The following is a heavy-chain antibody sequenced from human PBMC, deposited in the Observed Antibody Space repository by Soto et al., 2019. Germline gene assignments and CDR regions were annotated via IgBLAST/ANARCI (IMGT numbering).Heavy chain of an antibody. D-gene: IGHD3-3*01. CDR2: ISGSGDST. V-gene: IGHV3-23*01. CDR1: GFTFNNHA. Sequence: EVQLLESGGGLVQPGGSLRLSCTASGFTFNNHAMNWVRLAPGKGLEWVSGISGSGDSTSYAASVKGRFTISRDNSKNTLYVQRNSLRADDTAVYLGARGLDFWSGYSYYYGMYVWGQGTTVTVSS. J-gene: IGHJ6*02. CDR3: ARGLDFWSGYSYYYGMYV.